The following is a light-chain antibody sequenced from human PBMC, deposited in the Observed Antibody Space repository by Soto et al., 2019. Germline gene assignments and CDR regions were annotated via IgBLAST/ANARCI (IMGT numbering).Light chain of an antibody. CDR1: QSVSSD. J-gene: IGKJ1*01. V-gene: IGKV3-15*01. CDR2: GAS. Sequence: ILLPQTPVTLSLSPGERATLSCMASQSVSSDLAWYHQKPGQAPRLLIYGASTRATGIPARFSGSGSGTEFTLTINSLQSEDFAVYYCQQYNNWPRTFGQGTKVDIK. CDR3: QQYNNWPRT.